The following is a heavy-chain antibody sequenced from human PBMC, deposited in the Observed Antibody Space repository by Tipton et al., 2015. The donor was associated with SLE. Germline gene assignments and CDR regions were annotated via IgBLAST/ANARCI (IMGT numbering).Heavy chain of an antibody. D-gene: IGHD1-26*01. J-gene: IGHJ2*01. CDR3: AGLKWDLTARGWYFGL. V-gene: IGHV4-39*07. CDR1: GGSIGSRDYY. Sequence: TLSLTCTVSGGSIGSRDYYWAWIRQPPGKGLEWIGSIYHRGSRYHNPSLKSRVTISVETSKNQFSLKLSSVTAADTAVYYCAGLKWDLTARGWYFGLWGRGTLVTVSS. CDR2: IYHRGSR.